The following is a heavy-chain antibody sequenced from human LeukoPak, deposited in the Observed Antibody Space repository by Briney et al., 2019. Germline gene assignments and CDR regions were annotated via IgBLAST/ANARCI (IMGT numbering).Heavy chain of an antibody. D-gene: IGHD6-19*01. CDR3: ARATGQEEWLSWGIFDY. CDR2: TYYRSKWYN. Sequence: SQTLSLTCAISGGSVSSISAAWNWIRQSPSRGLEWLGRTYYRSKWYNDYAVSVRSRISISPDTSKNQFSLQLNSVTPEDTAVYYCARATGQEEWLSWGIFDYWGQGTLVTVSS. CDR1: GGSVSSISAA. V-gene: IGHV6-1*01. J-gene: IGHJ4*02.